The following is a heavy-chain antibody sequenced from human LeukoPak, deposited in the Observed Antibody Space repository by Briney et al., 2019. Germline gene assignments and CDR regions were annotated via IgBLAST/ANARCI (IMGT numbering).Heavy chain of an antibody. CDR2: IYYSVST. D-gene: IGHD5-24*01. J-gene: IGHJ4*02. V-gene: IGHV4-59*01. CDR3: ARDNGYNSFDY. CDR1: GGSISSYY. Sequence: SETLSLTCTVSGGSISSYYWSWIRQPPGKGLEWIGYIYYSVSTNYNPSLKSRVTISVDTSKNQFSLKLSSVTAADTAVYYCARDNGYNSFDYWGQGTLVTVSS.